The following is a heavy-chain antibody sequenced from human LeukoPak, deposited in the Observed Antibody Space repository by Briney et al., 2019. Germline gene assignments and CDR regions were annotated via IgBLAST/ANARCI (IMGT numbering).Heavy chain of an antibody. CDR2: INTNTGNP. D-gene: IGHD3-3*01. J-gene: IGHJ5*02. CDR3: ARGLYDFWSGYMYNWFDP. Sequence: ASVKVSCKASGYTFTSYAMNWVRQAPGQGLEWMGWINTNTGNPTYAQGFTGRFVFSLDTSVSTAYLQISSLKAEDTAVYYCARGLYDFWSGYMYNWFDPWGQGTLVTVSS. CDR1: GYTFTSYA. V-gene: IGHV7-4-1*02.